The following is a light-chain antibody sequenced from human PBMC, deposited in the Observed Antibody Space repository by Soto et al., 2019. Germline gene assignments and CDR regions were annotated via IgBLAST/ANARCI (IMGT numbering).Light chain of an antibody. Sequence: QSVLTQPPSASGTPGQRVTISCSGSSSNIGSNTVNWYQQLPGTAPKLLIYNNDQRPSGVPDRFSGSKSGTSASLAISGLQSEDDANYYCAAWDDSLSGWVFGGGTKLTVL. CDR1: SSNIGSNT. J-gene: IGLJ3*02. CDR2: NND. CDR3: AAWDDSLSGWV. V-gene: IGLV1-44*01.